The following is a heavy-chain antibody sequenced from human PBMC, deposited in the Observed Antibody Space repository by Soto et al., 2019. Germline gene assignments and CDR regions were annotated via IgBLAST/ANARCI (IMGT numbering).Heavy chain of an antibody. Sequence: GESLKISCKGSGYSFTSYWISWVRQMPGKGPEWMGRIDPSDSYTNYSPSFQGHVTISADKSISTAYLQWSSLKASDTAMYYCAAQSYCSSTSCLGPNYYYGMDVWGQGTTVTV. D-gene: IGHD2-2*01. CDR2: IDPSDSYT. CDR1: GYSFTSYW. CDR3: AAQSYCSSTSCLGPNYYYGMDV. J-gene: IGHJ6*02. V-gene: IGHV5-10-1*01.